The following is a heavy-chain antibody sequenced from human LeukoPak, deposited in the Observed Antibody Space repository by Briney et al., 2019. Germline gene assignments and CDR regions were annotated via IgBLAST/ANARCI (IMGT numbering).Heavy chain of an antibody. V-gene: IGHV4-4*02. Sequence: SGTLSLTCAVSGGSLSSSNWWSWVRQPPGRGLEWIGEIYHSGSTNYNPSLKSRVTISVDKSKNQFSLKLSSVTAADTAVYYCARILADFTMIVVGAFDIWGQGTMVTVSS. J-gene: IGHJ3*02. CDR1: GGSLSSSNW. CDR3: ARILADFTMIVVGAFDI. CDR2: IYHSGST. D-gene: IGHD3-22*01.